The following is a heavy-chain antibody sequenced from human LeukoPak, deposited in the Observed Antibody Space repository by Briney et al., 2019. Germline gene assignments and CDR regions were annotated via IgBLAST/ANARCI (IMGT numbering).Heavy chain of an antibody. J-gene: IGHJ4*02. Sequence: GGSLRLSCAASGFTVSSNYMSWVRQAPGKGLEWVSVIYSGGSTFYADSVKGRFTISRDNSKNTPYLQMNSLRAEDTAVYYCARDSYRYYFDYWGQGTLVTVSS. CDR3: ARDSYRYYFDY. V-gene: IGHV3-66*01. CDR1: GFTVSSNY. D-gene: IGHD2-2*01. CDR2: IYSGGST.